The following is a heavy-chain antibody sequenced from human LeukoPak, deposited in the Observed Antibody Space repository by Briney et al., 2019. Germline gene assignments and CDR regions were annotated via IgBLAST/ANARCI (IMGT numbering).Heavy chain of an antibody. CDR1: GYIFTTYR. D-gene: IGHD6-19*01. Sequence: ASVKVSCKASGYIFTTYRIHWVRQAPGQGLERMGIINPNNGGTTYAQKCQGRVTMTRDTSTSIVYMELSSLTSEDTALYYCARDPSAWAAWDYWGQGTLVTVSS. CDR3: ARDPSAWAAWDY. J-gene: IGHJ4*02. CDR2: INPNNGGT. V-gene: IGHV1-46*01.